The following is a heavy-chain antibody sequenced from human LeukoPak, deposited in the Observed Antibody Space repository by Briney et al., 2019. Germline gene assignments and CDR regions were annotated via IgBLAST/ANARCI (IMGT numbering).Heavy chain of an antibody. CDR1: GYTLTELS. D-gene: IGHD4-17*01. CDR3: ATEVDDYGEGDY. J-gene: IGHJ4*02. CDR2: FDPEDGET. V-gene: IGHV1-24*01. Sequence: ASVKVSCKVSGYTLTELSMRWVRQAPGKGLEWMGGFDPEDGETIYAQKFQGRVTMTEDTSTDTAYMELSSLRSEDTAVYYCATEVDDYGEGDYWGQGTLVTVSS.